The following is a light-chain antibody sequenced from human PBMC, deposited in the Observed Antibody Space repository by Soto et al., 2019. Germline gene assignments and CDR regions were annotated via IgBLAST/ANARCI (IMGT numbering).Light chain of an antibody. CDR3: HQHYYIPDT. V-gene: IGKV4-1*01. Sequence: DIVMTQSPDSLAVSLGERATINCKSSQNLLNTPNNNNYLAWYQQKPGQPPKLLIYWASTRESGVPDRFSGSGSGTDFTLTITNLQAEDVAVYYCHQHYYIPDTFGQGTKVEL. CDR1: QNLLNTPNNNNY. CDR2: WAS. J-gene: IGKJ1*01.